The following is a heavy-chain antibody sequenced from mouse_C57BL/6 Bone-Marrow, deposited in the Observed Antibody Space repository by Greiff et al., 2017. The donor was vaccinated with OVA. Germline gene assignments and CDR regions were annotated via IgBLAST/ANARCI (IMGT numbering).Heavy chain of an antibody. J-gene: IGHJ3*01. Sequence: EVMLVESGGGLVKPGGSLKLSCAASGFTFSSYAMSWVRQTPEKRLEWVATISDGGSYTYYPDNVKGRFTISRDNAKNNLYLQMSHLKSEDTAMYYCARDRRLTWFAYWGQGTLVTVSA. CDR3: ARDRRLTWFAY. D-gene: IGHD2-4*01. CDR2: ISDGGSYT. CDR1: GFTFSSYA. V-gene: IGHV5-4*01.